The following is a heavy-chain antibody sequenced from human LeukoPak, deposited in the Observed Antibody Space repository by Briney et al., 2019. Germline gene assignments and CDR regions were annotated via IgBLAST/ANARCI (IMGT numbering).Heavy chain of an antibody. J-gene: IGHJ4*02. CDR2: INPNSGGT. V-gene: IGHV1-2*02. CDR3: ARTIESGYLATPLDY. Sequence: ASVKVSCKASGYTFTGYYMHWVRQAPGQGLEWMGWINPNSGGTNYAQKFQGRVTMTRDTSISTAYMELSRLRSDDTAVYYCARTIESGYLATPLDYWGQGTLVTVSS. CDR1: GYTFTGYY. D-gene: IGHD3-3*02.